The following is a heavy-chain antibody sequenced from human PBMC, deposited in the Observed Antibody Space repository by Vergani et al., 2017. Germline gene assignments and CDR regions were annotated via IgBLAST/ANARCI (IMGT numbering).Heavy chain of an antibody. D-gene: IGHD6-13*01. CDR3: ARGAMALVQVDY. CDR2: IYHSGST. J-gene: IGHJ4*02. V-gene: IGHV4-30-2*01. CDR1: GGSISSGGYY. Sequence: QLQLQESGSGLVKPSQTLSLTCAVSGGSISSGGYYWSWIRQPPGKGLEWIGYIYHSGSTYYHPSLKSRVTISVDRSKNQFSLKLSSVTAAYTAVYYCARGAMALVQVDYWGQGTLVTVSS.